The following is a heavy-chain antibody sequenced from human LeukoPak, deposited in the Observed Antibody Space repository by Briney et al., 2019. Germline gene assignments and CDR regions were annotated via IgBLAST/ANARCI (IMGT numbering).Heavy chain of an antibody. V-gene: IGHV3-30-3*01. D-gene: IGHD3-3*01. Sequence: GRSLRLSCAASGFTFSSYAMHWVRQAPGKGLEWVAVISYDGSNKYYADSVKGRFTISRDNSKNTLYLQMNSLRAEDTAVYYCARDFLKSDFWSGFNWFDPWGQGTLVTVSS. J-gene: IGHJ5*02. CDR2: ISYDGSNK. CDR1: GFTFSSYA. CDR3: ARDFLKSDFWSGFNWFDP.